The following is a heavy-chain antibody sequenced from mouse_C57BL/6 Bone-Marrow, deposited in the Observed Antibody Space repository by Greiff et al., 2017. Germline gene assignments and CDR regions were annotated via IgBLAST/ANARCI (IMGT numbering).Heavy chain of an antibody. CDR1: GYSFTDYN. Sequence: EVQLQQSGPELAKPGASVKISCKASGYSFTDYNMNWVKQSNGKSLEWIGVINPNYGTTSYNQKFKGKATLTVAQSSSTAYMQLHSLTSEVSTVXYCARATGTWFAYWGQGTLVTVSA. J-gene: IGHJ3*01. CDR3: ARATGTWFAY. V-gene: IGHV1-39*01. D-gene: IGHD4-1*02. CDR2: INPNYGTT.